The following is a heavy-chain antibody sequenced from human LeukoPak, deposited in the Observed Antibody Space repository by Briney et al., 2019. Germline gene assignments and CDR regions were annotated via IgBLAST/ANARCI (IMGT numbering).Heavy chain of an antibody. V-gene: IGHV3-23*01. Sequence: GGSLRPSCAASGFTFSSYAMSWVRQAPGKGLEWVSAISGSGGSTYYADSVKGRFTISRDNSKNTLYLQMNSLRAEDTAVYYCAKVEYCSGGTCYFFDYWGQGTLVTVSS. CDR3: AKVEYCSGGTCYFFDY. J-gene: IGHJ4*02. D-gene: IGHD2-15*01. CDR1: GFTFSSYA. CDR2: ISGSGGST.